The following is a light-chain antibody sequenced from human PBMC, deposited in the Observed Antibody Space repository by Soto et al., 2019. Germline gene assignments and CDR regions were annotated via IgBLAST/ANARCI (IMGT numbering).Light chain of an antibody. CDR3: SSYTSGSTYV. CDR1: SSDVGGYNY. Sequence: QSVLTQPASVSGSPGQSITISCTGTSSDVGGYNYVSWYQQHPGKAPKLIIYEVSNRPSEISNRFSGSKSGNTASLTISGLQAEDEAAYYCSSYTSGSTYVFGNGTKVTVL. CDR2: EVS. V-gene: IGLV2-14*01. J-gene: IGLJ1*01.